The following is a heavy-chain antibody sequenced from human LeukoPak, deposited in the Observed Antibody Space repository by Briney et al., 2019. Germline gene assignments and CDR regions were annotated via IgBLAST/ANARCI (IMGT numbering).Heavy chain of an antibody. D-gene: IGHD3-22*01. CDR1: GYTFTSYG. Sequence: ASVKVSCKASGYTFTSYGISWVRQAPGQGLEWMGWISAYNGNTNYAQKLQGRVTMTTDTSTSTAYMELRSLRSDDTAVYYCARDNYYDSSGYYDYWGQGTLVTPSS. CDR3: ARDNYYDSSGYYDY. J-gene: IGHJ4*02. V-gene: IGHV1-18*01. CDR2: ISAYNGNT.